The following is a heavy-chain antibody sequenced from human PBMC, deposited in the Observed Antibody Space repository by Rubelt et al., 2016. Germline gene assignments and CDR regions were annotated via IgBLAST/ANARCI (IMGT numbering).Heavy chain of an antibody. J-gene: IGHJ6*02. Sequence: RYWMHWVRQAPGKGLVWVSRINTDGSTSYADSVKGRFTISRDNAKRSLFLQMISLRAEDTAVYYCRVRGVINEKYYNYGMDVWGQGTTVTVSS. V-gene: IGHV3-74*01. CDR2: INTDGST. CDR3: RVRGVINEKYYNYGMDV. CDR1: RYW. D-gene: IGHD3-10*01.